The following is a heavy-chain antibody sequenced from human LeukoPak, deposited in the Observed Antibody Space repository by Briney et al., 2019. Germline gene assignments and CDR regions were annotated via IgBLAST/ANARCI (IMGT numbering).Heavy chain of an antibody. D-gene: IGHD3-16*01. CDR2: IWYDGSSK. V-gene: IGHV3-33*01. J-gene: IGHJ4*02. Sequence: PGRSLRLSCAASGFTFSGYGMHWVRQAPGKGLEWVALIWYDGSSKYYADSVKGRFTISRDNSKNTLYLQVDSLRAEDTAVYYCARARGTTPNYFDSWGQGTLVTVSS. CDR3: ARARGTTPNYFDS. CDR1: GFTFSGYG.